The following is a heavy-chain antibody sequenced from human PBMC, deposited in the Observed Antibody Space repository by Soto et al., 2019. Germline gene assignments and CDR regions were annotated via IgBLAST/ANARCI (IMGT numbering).Heavy chain of an antibody. V-gene: IGHV5-51*01. CDR2: IYPGDSDT. CDR3: ARRGDSSGYMDY. D-gene: IGHD3-22*01. Sequence: GESLKISCKGSGYSFTKYWISWVRQMPGKGLEWMGIIYPGDSDTRYSPSFQGQVTISADKSISTAYLQWSSLKASDTAIYYCARRGDSSGYMDYWGQGILVTLSS. CDR1: GYSFTKYW. J-gene: IGHJ4*02.